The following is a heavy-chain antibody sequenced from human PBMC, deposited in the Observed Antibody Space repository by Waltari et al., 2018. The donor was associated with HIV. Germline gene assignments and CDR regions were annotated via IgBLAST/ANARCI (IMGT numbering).Heavy chain of an antibody. CDR1: GFTFSNYP. Sequence: ELQLVESGGGLVQPGGSLRLSCSASGFTFSNYPIPWVRQAPGKGLEYVSAITSHGKNTYYVDSVKGRFTISRDNSKNMLYLQMRSLRAEDTALYYCVKDSGYNSSGGAFDIWGQGTMVIVSS. V-gene: IGHV3-64D*06. D-gene: IGHD3-22*01. J-gene: IGHJ3*02. CDR2: ITSHGKNT. CDR3: VKDSGYNSSGGAFDI.